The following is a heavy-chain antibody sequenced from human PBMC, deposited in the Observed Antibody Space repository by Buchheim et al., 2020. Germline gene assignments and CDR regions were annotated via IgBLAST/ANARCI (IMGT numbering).Heavy chain of an antibody. CDR3: AREVVPAAISYYYYYGMDV. CDR2: ISYDGSNK. D-gene: IGHD2-2*01. J-gene: IGHJ6*02. Sequence: QVQLVESGGGVVQPGRSLRLSCAASGFTFSSYAMHWVRQAPGKGLEWVAVISYDGSNKYYADSVKGRFTISRDNSKNTLYLQMNSLRAEDTAVYYCAREVVPAAISYYYYYGMDVWGQGTT. CDR1: GFTFSSYA. V-gene: IGHV3-30*04.